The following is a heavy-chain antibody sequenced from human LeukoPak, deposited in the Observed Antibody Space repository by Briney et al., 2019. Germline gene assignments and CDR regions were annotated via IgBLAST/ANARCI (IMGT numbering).Heavy chain of an antibody. D-gene: IGHD5-18*01. CDR3: ARASDTAMVSY. CDR2: ISSSGSTI. Sequence: GGSLRLSCAAPGFTFSDYYMSWIRQAPGKGLEWVSYISSSGSTIYYADSVKGRFTISRDNAKNSLYLQMNSLRAEDTAVYYCARASDTAMVSYWGQGTLVTVSS. V-gene: IGHV3-11*01. CDR1: GFTFSDYY. J-gene: IGHJ4*02.